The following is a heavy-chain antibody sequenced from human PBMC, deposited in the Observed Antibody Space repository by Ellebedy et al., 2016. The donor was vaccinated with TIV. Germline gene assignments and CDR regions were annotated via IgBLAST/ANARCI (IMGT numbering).Heavy chain of an antibody. CDR2: ISGSGGST. Sequence: GGSLRLSCAASGFSFSDYYMSWVRQAPGKGLEWVSAISGSGGSTYYADSVKGRFTISRDNSKNTLYLQMNSLRAEDTAVYYCAKGSDPSDYYDSSGYLLWGQGTLVTVSS. J-gene: IGHJ4*02. CDR3: AKGSDPSDYYDSSGYLL. CDR1: GFSFSDYY. D-gene: IGHD3-22*01. V-gene: IGHV3-23*01.